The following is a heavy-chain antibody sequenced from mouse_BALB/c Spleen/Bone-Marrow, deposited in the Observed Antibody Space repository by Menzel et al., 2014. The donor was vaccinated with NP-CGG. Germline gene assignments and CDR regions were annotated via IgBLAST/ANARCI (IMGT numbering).Heavy chain of an antibody. Sequence: VQLQQPGAELVKPGASVTLSCTASGFNIKDTYMHWVKQRPEQGLEWIGRIDPANGNTKYDPKFQGKATITADTSSNTAYLQLSSLTSEGTAVYYCARNGNYGAWFAYWGQGTLVTVSA. V-gene: IGHV14-3*02. J-gene: IGHJ3*01. D-gene: IGHD2-1*01. CDR2: IDPANGNT. CDR1: GFNIKDTY. CDR3: ARNGNYGAWFAY.